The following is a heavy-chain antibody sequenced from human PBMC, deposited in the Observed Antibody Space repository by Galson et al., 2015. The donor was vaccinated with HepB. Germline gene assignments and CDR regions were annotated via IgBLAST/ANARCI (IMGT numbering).Heavy chain of an antibody. V-gene: IGHV1-18*04. CDR2: ISVYNGHT. CDR1: GYSFSSYG. D-gene: IGHD3-10*01. J-gene: IGHJ6*02. CDR3: GRYEEQLIPDHYYYGMDV. Sequence: SVKVSCKASGYSFSSYGISWVRQAPGQGLEWLGWISVYNGHTEYAKKFQGRVTVTTDTSTNTAFMELRSLRSDDTGVYYCGRYEEQLIPDHYYYGMDVWGQGTTVTVSS.